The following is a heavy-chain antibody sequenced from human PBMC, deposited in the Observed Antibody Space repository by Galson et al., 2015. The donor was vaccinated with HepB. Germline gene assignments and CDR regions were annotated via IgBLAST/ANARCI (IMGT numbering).Heavy chain of an antibody. CDR2: IIPILGIA. Sequence: SVKVSCKASGGTFSSYAISWVRQAPGQGLEWMGRIIPILGIANYAQKFQGRVTITADESTSTAYMELSSLRSEDTAVYYCARGVLRFLEWFHYGMDVWGQGTTITVSS. CDR3: ARGVLRFLEWFHYGMDV. D-gene: IGHD3-3*01. CDR1: GGTFSSYA. J-gene: IGHJ6*02. V-gene: IGHV1-69*04.